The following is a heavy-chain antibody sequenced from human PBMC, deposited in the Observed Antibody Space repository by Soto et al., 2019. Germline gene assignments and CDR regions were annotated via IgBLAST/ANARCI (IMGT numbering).Heavy chain of an antibody. CDR1: GFTFGDYA. CDR3: TRDRREYYYDSSGYCGYFQH. J-gene: IGHJ1*01. D-gene: IGHD3-22*01. V-gene: IGHV3-49*03. Sequence: PGGSLRLSCTGSGFTFGDYAVGWFRQAPGKGLEWVGFIRSKVYGGTREYAASVEGRFHISREDSESIAFLQMNSLKTEDTAVYYCTRDRREYYYDSSGYCGYFQHWGQGTLVTVSS. CDR2: IRSKVYGGTR.